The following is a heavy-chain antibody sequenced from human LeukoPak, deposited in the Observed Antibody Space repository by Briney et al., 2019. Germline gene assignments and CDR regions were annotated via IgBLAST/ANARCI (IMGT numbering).Heavy chain of an antibody. D-gene: IGHD3-22*01. Sequence: ETLSLTRAVYGGSLSGYYWSWIRQAPGKGLEWVADIKEDGSEKYYVDSVKGRFTISRDNSKNTLYLQMNGLRAEDTAVYYCARERIVVVPPYYYGMDVWGQGTTVTVSS. V-gene: IGHV3-7*01. J-gene: IGHJ6*02. CDR2: IKEDGSEK. CDR1: GGSLSGYY. CDR3: ARERIVVVPPYYYGMDV.